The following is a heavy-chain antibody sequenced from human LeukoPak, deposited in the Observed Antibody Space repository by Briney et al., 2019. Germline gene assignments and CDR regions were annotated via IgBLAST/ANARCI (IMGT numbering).Heavy chain of an antibody. Sequence: PSETLSLTCTVSGGSISSGSYYWSWIRQPAGKGLEWIGHIYTSGSANYNPSLKSRVTMSVDTSKNQFSLKLSSVTAADTAVYYCARLAYSGYDFRGTFDYWGQGTLVTVSS. V-gene: IGHV4-61*09. CDR1: GGSISSGSYY. CDR2: IYTSGSA. J-gene: IGHJ4*02. CDR3: ARLAYSGYDFRGTFDY. D-gene: IGHD5-12*01.